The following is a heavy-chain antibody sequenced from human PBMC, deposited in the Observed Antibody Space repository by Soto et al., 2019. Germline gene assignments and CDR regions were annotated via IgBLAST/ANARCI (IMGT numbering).Heavy chain of an antibody. Sequence: PGGSLRLSCAASEFTFSDYYMNWIRQAPGKGLEWVSYISSSGGTKYYADSVKGRFTISRDNAKNSLYLQMNSLRAEDTAVYYCAREYTARYGLDAWGQGTTVTVSS. CDR2: ISSSGGTK. CDR3: AREYTARYGLDA. CDR1: EFTFSDYY. D-gene: IGHD5-18*01. J-gene: IGHJ6*02. V-gene: IGHV3-11*01.